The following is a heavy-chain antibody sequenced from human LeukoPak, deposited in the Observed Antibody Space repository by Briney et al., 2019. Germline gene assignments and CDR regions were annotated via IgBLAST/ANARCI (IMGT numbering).Heavy chain of an antibody. D-gene: IGHD2-2*01. CDR3: ARGIVVKPSANWFDP. CDR1: GYIFTTYA. CDR2: INADDGNT. V-gene: IGHV1-3*01. J-gene: IGHJ5*02. Sequence: RASVKVSCKTSGYIFTTYAIHWVRQAPGRGLEWMGLINADDGNTRYSQRLQGRVTITRDTSANTAYMELSSLRFEDTAVYYCARGIVVKPSANWFDPWGQGTPVTVSS.